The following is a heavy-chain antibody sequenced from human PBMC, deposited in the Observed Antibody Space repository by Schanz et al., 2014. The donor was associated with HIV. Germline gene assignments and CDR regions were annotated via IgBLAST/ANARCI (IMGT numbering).Heavy chain of an antibody. CDR1: GYTFTGYY. V-gene: IGHV1-2*02. Sequence: QVQLVQSGAEVKKPGASVKVSCKASGYTFTGYYIHWVRQAPGQGLEWMGWINPNTGGTNFAQKFQGRVTMTRDTSISAVYMELSRLRSDDTAVYYCARDLSLASSTPTLAFDIWGQGTMVTVSS. CDR2: INPNTGGT. CDR3: ARDLSLASSTPTLAFDI. J-gene: IGHJ3*02. D-gene: IGHD2-2*01.